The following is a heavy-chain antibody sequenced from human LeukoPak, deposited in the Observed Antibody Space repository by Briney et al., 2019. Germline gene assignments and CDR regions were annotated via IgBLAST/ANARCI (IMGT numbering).Heavy chain of an antibody. V-gene: IGHV3-7*01. J-gene: IGHJ4*02. D-gene: IGHD4-17*01. Sequence: GGSVRLSCAVCIITLSNYGMTWVTRDRGRGLEGVSNIKQDGSEQFYVSCVKGRFTISRDNAEPSLYLQMNSLRAEHTAVYYCARTTTMITPFDYWGQGTLVTV. CDR2: IKQDGSEQ. CDR1: IITLSNYG. CDR3: ARTTTMITPFDY.